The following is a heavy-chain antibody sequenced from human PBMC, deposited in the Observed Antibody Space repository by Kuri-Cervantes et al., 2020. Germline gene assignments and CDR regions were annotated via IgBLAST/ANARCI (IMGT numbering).Heavy chain of an antibody. V-gene: IGHV1-69*05. CDR1: GDTFNNYA. D-gene: IGHD3-22*01. Sequence: SVKVSCKASGDTFNNYAISWVRQAPGQGLEWMGGIIPIFGSANYAQKFPGRLTITTDRSTSTIYMELSSLTSDDTAVYYCSGGRWDPSYDGTTYYLRYFDFWGQGTPVTVSS. CDR2: IIPIFGSA. CDR3: SGGRWDPSYDGTTYYLRYFDF. J-gene: IGHJ4*02.